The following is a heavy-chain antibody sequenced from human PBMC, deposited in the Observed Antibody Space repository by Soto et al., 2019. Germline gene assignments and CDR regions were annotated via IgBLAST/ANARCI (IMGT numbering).Heavy chain of an antibody. CDR1: GGSISSGDYY. Sequence: PSETLSLTCTVSGGSISSGDYYWSWIRQPPGKGLEWIGYIYYSGSTYYNPSLKSRVTISVDTSKNQFSLKLSSVTAADTAVYYCARVLVRRGYSDSAEYFQHWGQGTLVTVSS. CDR2: IYYSGST. V-gene: IGHV4-30-4*01. CDR3: ARVLVRRGYSDSAEYFQH. D-gene: IGHD3-22*01. J-gene: IGHJ1*01.